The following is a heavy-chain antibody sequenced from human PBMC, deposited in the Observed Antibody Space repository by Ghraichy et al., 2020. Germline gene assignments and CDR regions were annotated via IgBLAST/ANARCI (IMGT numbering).Heavy chain of an antibody. Sequence: SVKVSCKTSGDIISSDAISWVRQAPGQGLEWMGRIIPKMGITNYAQKFQDRLTITADKSTSTVYMELSSLRSEDTAVYYCARGLGSGSYYAWGRFDPWCQGTLVTVSS. CDR2: IIPKMGIT. CDR3: ARGLGSGSYYAWGRFDP. D-gene: IGHD3-10*01. CDR1: GDIISSDA. V-gene: IGHV1-69*04. J-gene: IGHJ5*02.